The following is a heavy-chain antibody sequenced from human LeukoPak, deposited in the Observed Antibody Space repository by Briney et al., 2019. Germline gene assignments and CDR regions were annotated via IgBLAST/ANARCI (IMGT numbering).Heavy chain of an antibody. J-gene: IGHJ5*02. D-gene: IGHD1-26*01. Sequence: HSGGSLRLSCAASGFTFSDYAMSWVRQAPGKGLEWVSGISSSGGRTYYAHSLKGRFTISRDNSKNTLYLQMNSLRAEDTAVYYCAKDRYSGSFNWFDPWGQRTLHTVSS. CDR1: GFTFSDYA. V-gene: IGHV3-23*01. CDR2: ISSSGGRT. CDR3: AKDRYSGSFNWFDP.